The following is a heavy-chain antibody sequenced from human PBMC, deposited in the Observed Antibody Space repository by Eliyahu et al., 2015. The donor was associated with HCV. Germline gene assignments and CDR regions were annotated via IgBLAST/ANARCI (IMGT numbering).Heavy chain of an antibody. D-gene: IGHD2-2*01. CDR2: ISGRGDNI. J-gene: IGHJ4*02. CDR1: GFSFXDYX. Sequence: EVQLLESGGALIQPGGSLRLSCAASGFSFXDYXXTWVRQAPGKGXEWVSGISGRGDNIYYADSVKGRFTISRDNSKNSLYLQMNSLRTEDTAVYYCAKDGAPQQPSCSSVSCYSDYWGQGTLVTVSS. CDR3: AKDGAPQQPSCSSVSCYSDY. V-gene: IGHV3-23*01.